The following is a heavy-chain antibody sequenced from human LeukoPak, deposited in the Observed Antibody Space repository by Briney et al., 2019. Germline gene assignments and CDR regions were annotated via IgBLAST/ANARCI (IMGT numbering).Heavy chain of an antibody. D-gene: IGHD3-10*01. V-gene: IGHV4-38-2*02. J-gene: IGHJ4*02. CDR2: IYHSGST. CDR3: ARDRPGSGSIDYYFDY. CDR1: RYSISSGYD. Sequence: SETLSLTCAVSRYSISSGYDWGWVRQRPGKGLEWIGSIYHSGSTYYNPSLKSRVTISVDTSKNQFSLKLSSVTAADTAVYYCARDRPGSGSIDYYFDYWGQGTLLTVSS.